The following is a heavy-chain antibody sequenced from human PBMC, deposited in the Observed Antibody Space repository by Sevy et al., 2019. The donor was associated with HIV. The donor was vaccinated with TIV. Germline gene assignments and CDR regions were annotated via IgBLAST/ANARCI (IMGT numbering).Heavy chain of an antibody. CDR3: AGDGELTSRHLDY. J-gene: IGHJ4*02. CDR1: GGTFSSYA. CDR2: IIPIFGTA. D-gene: IGHD3-16*02. Sequence: ASVKVSCKASGGTFSSYAISWVRQAPGQGLEWMGGIIPIFGTANYAQKFQGRVTITADESTSTAYMELSSLRSEDTAGYYWAGDGELTSRHLDYWGQGTLVTVSS. V-gene: IGHV1-69*13.